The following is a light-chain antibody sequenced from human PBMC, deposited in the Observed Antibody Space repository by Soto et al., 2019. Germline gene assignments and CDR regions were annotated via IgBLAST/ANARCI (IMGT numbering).Light chain of an antibody. CDR1: RTNIGSNY. CDR3: ATWDDRLSVVL. CDR2: RNN. V-gene: IGLV1-47*01. J-gene: IGLJ2*01. Sequence: QSVLTQPPSTSGTPGERVTISCSGGRTNIGSNYVYWYQHLPGTTPKLLIYRNNRRPSGVPDRLSGSKSGTSASLAISGLRSEDEGDYYCATWDDRLSVVLFGGGTKLTVL.